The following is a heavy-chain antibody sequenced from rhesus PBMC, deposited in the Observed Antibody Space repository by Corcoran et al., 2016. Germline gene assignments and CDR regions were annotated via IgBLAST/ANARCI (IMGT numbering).Heavy chain of an antibody. D-gene: IGHD2-39*01. V-gene: IGHV4-173*01. CDR1: GGSISSNY. J-gene: IGHJ4*01. CDR2: ISGSGGST. Sequence: QLQLQESGPGLVKPSETLSLTCAVSGGSISSNYWSWIRQPPGKGLEWIGRISGSGGSTDYNPPLKSRVTIATDTSKNQVSLKVSSVTGADTAGYYCARWRWGVWNYFDYWGQGVLVTVSS. CDR3: ARWRWGVWNYFDY.